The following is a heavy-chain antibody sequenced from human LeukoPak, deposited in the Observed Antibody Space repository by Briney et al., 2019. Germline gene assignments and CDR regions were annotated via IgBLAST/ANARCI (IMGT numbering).Heavy chain of an antibody. CDR3: ARGTVTTDFDY. D-gene: IGHD4-17*01. CDR1: GFTFSSYW. Sequence: PGGSLRLSCAASGFTFSSYWMSWVRQAPGKGLEWVAVISYDGSNKYYADSVKGRFTISRDNSKNTLYLQMNSLRAEDTAVYYCARGTVTTDFDYWGQGTLVTVSS. J-gene: IGHJ4*02. V-gene: IGHV3-30-3*01. CDR2: ISYDGSNK.